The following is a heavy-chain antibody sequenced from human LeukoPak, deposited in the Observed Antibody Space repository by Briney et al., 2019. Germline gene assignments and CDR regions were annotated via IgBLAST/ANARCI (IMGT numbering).Heavy chain of an antibody. CDR3: ARGDSSGYFHY. D-gene: IGHD3-22*01. J-gene: IGHJ4*02. Sequence: MPSETLSLTCTVSGGSISSGGYYWSWIRQHPGKGLEWIAYIYYSGSTYYNPSLKSRVIISVDTSKNQFSLKLSSVTAADTAGYYCARGDSSGYFHYWGQGTLVTVSS. V-gene: IGHV4-31*03. CDR2: IYYSGST. CDR1: GGSISSGGYY.